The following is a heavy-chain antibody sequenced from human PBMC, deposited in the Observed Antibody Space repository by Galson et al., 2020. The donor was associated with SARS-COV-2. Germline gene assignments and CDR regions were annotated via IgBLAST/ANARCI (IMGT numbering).Heavy chain of an antibody. CDR3: ARTGDKGWFDP. V-gene: IGHV1-3*01. J-gene: IGHJ5*02. D-gene: IGHD7-27*01. CDR2: IDAGDGET. CDR1: GYTFTNYA. Sequence: GESLKISCKASGYTFTNYAIHWVRQAPGQRPEWMGWIDAGDGETKYSQKFQGRVTITRDTLANTAYMELSSLRSEDTAIYYCARTGDKGWFDPWGQGTLVTVSS.